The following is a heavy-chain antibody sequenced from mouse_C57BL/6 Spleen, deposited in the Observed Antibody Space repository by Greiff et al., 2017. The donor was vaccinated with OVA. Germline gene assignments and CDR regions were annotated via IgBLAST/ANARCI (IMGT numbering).Heavy chain of an antibody. J-gene: IGHJ4*01. CDR1: GYTFTSYW. D-gene: IGHD1-1*01. Sequence: QVQLKQPGAELVRPGTSVKLSCKASGYTFTSYWMHWVKQRPGQGLEWIGVIDPSDSYTNYNQKFKGKATLTVDTSSSTAYMQLSSLTSEDSAVYYCARGDYYGSRGYYAMDYWGQGTSVTVSS. V-gene: IGHV1-59*01. CDR2: IDPSDSYT. CDR3: ARGDYYGSRGYYAMDY.